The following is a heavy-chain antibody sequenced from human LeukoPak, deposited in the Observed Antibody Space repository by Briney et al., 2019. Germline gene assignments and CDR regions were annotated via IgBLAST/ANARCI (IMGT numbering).Heavy chain of an antibody. J-gene: IGHJ4*02. Sequence: GGSLRLSCPASGFTFSTYWMSWVRQAPGKGLEWVANIKEDGSEKYYGDSVKGRFTISRDNAKNSLYLQMNSLRAEDTAVYYCARDSSGYQWGQGTLVTVSS. CDR1: GFTFSTYW. CDR2: IKEDGSEK. D-gene: IGHD3-22*01. CDR3: ARDSSGYQ. V-gene: IGHV3-7*01.